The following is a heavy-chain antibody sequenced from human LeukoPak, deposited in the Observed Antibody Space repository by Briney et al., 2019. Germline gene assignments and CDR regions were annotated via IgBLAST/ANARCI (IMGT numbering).Heavy chain of an antibody. Sequence: PSETLSLTCTVSGYSISSGYYWGWIRQPPGKGLEWIGSIYHSGSTYYTPSLKSRVTISVDTSKNQFSLKLSSVTAADTAVYYCARVVAVAVNYYYYYMDVWGKGTTVTVSS. V-gene: IGHV4-38-2*02. CDR2: IYHSGST. J-gene: IGHJ6*03. CDR1: GYSISSGYY. D-gene: IGHD6-19*01. CDR3: ARVVAVAVNYYYYYMDV.